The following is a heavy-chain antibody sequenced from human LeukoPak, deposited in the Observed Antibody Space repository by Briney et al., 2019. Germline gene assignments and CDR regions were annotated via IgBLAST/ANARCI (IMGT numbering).Heavy chain of an antibody. Sequence: ASVKVSCKASGYTFTSYAMNWVRQAPGQGLEWMGWINTNTGNPTYAQGFTGRFVFSLDTSVSTAYLQISSLKAEDTAVYYCASGLEGHDYGGSGIDYWGQGTLVTVSS. CDR3: ASGLEGHDYGGSGIDY. J-gene: IGHJ4*02. D-gene: IGHD4-23*01. CDR1: GYTFTSYA. V-gene: IGHV7-4-1*02. CDR2: INTNTGNP.